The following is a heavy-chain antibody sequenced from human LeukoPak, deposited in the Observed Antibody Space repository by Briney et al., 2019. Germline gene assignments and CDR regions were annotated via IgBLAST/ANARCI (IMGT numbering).Heavy chain of an antibody. CDR2: ISSSSSTI. V-gene: IGHV3-48*04. J-gene: IGHJ4*02. Sequence: PGGSLRLSCAASGFTFSSYSMNWVRQAPGKGLEWVSYISSSSSTIYYADSVKGRFTISRDNAKNSLYLQMNSLRAEDTAVYYCARWGWIAAAEYYFDYWGQGTLVTVSS. CDR3: ARWGWIAAAEYYFDY. D-gene: IGHD6-13*01. CDR1: GFTFSSYS.